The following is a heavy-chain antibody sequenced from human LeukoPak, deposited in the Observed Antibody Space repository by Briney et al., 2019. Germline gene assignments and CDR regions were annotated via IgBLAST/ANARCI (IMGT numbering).Heavy chain of an antibody. Sequence: GGSLRLSCAASGFTFSSYAMSWVRQAPGKGLEWVSLIRGNGGNTYYADSVKGRFTISRDNSKNTLYLQMNSLRAEDTAVYYCARRAGAYSHPYDYWGQGTLVTVSS. CDR2: IRGNGGNT. CDR1: GFTFSSYA. J-gene: IGHJ4*02. CDR3: ARRAGAYSHPYDY. V-gene: IGHV3-23*01. D-gene: IGHD4/OR15-4a*01.